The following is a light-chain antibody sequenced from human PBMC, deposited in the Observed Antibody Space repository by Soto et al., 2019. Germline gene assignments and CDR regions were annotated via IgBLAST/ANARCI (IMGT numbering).Light chain of an antibody. Sequence: EIVLTQSPATLSLSPGEIATLSCSASQSVSSYLAWYQQKPGQAPRLLIYDASNRATGIPARFSGSGSGTDFTLTISSLEPEDFGVYYCQQYNDWPPLNFGGGTKVDIK. CDR3: QQYNDWPPLN. J-gene: IGKJ4*01. V-gene: IGKV3-11*01. CDR1: QSVSSY. CDR2: DAS.